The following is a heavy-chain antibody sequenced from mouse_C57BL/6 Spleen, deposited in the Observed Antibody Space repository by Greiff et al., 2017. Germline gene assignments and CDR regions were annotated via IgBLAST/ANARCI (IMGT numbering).Heavy chain of an antibody. CDR2: IYPGSGST. V-gene: IGHV1-55*01. Sequence: VQLQQPGAELVKPGASVKMSCKASGYTFTSYWITWVKQRPGQGLEWIGDIYPGSGSTNYNEQFKSKATLTVDTSSSTAYMQLSSLTSEDSAVYYCARGVYDGFPYYFDYWGQGTTLTVSS. J-gene: IGHJ2*01. D-gene: IGHD2-3*01. CDR3: ARGVYDGFPYYFDY. CDR1: GYTFTSYW.